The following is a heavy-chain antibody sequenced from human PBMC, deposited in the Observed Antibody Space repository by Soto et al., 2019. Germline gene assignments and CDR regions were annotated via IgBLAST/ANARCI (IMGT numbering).Heavy chain of an antibody. V-gene: IGHV2-5*02. CDR2: VYWDDDN. J-gene: IGHJ4*02. Sequence: QITLKESGPTLVKPTQTLTLTCTFSGFSLSATAVGVGWIRQPPGKALEWLALVYWDDDNQYSPSLKDRLTITKDTSKNQVVLSMTNMDPVDTATYYCAHGSGWLHDYWGQGVLVTVSS. CDR3: AHGSGWLHDY. D-gene: IGHD6-19*01. CDR1: GFSLSATAVG.